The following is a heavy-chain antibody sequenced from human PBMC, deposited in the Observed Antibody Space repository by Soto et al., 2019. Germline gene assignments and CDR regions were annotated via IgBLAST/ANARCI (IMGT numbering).Heavy chain of an antibody. D-gene: IGHD5-18*01. Sequence: PSETLSLTCAVYGGSFSGYYWTWIRQPPGKGLEWIGEINHSGSTNCNPSLKSRVTISVDTSKNQFSLKLSSVTAADTAVYYCARASKKRGYSYGPDYWGQGTLVTVSS. CDR3: ARASKKRGYSYGPDY. V-gene: IGHV4-34*01. CDR2: INHSGST. CDR1: GGSFSGYY. J-gene: IGHJ4*02.